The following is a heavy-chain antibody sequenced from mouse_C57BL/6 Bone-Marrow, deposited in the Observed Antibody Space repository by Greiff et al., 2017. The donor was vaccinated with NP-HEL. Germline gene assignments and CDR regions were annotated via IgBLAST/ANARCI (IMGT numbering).Heavy chain of an antibody. CDR3: ARRDSSGYHYAMDY. Sequence: EVKLQESGPELVKPGASVKISCKASGYSFTGYYMNWVKQSPEKSLEWIGEINPSTGGTTYNQKFKAKATLTVDKSSSTAYMQLKSLTSEDSAVYYCARRDSSGYHYAMDYWGQGTSVTVSS. V-gene: IGHV1-42*01. CDR2: INPSTGGT. CDR1: GYSFTGYY. D-gene: IGHD3-2*02. J-gene: IGHJ4*01.